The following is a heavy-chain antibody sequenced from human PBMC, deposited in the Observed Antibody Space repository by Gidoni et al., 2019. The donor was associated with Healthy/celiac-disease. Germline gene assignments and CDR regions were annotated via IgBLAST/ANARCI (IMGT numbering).Heavy chain of an antibody. D-gene: IGHD3-3*01. J-gene: IGHJ6*02. V-gene: IGHV3-66*02. Sequence: EVQLAESGGGLVQPGGSLRPSCAAPGFTARRNYMTWVRQAPGKGLEWVSVMYSGGSTYYADSVKGRFTIARDNSKNTLYLQMNSLRAEDTAVYYCARDTSGGYDFWSRGHHYYGMDVWGQGTTVTVSS. CDR1: GFTARRNY. CDR2: MYSGGST. CDR3: ARDTSGGYDFWSRGHHYYGMDV.